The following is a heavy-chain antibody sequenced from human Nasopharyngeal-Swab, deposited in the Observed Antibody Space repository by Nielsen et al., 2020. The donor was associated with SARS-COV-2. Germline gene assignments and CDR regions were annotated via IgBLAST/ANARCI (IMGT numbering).Heavy chain of an antibody. J-gene: IGHJ3*02. V-gene: IGHV4-59*01. D-gene: IGHD2-2*01. CDR3: ARVPGSIVVVPAAMPVYAFDI. CDR2: IYYSGST. Sequence: WIRQPPGKGLEWIGYIYYSGSTNYNPSLKNRVTISVDTSKNQFSLKLSSVTAADTAVYYCARVPGSIVVVPAAMPVYAFDIWGQGTMVTVSS.